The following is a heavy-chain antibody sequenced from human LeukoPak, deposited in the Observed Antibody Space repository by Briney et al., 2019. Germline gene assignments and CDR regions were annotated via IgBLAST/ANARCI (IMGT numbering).Heavy chain of an antibody. CDR2: INSDGSST. CDR1: GFTFSSYW. J-gene: IGHJ4*02. D-gene: IGHD6-13*01. Sequence: GGSPRLSCAASGFTFSSYWMHWVRQAPGKGLVWVSRINSDGSSTSYADSVKGRFTISRDNAKNTLYLQMNSLRAEDTAVYYCARSYRHASSWSDYWGQGTLVTVSS. V-gene: IGHV3-74*01. CDR3: ARSYRHASSWSDY.